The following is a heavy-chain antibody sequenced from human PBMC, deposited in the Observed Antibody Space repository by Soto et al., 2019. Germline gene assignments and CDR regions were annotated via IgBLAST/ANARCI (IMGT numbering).Heavy chain of an antibody. D-gene: IGHD3-9*01. J-gene: IGHJ5*02. CDR3: ARHVEGWTYYDILTGYYSGNWFDP. CDR2: IYYSGST. V-gene: IGHV4-39*01. Sequence: SETLSLTCTVSGGSISSSSYYWGWIRQPPGKGLEWIGSIYYSGSTYYNPSLKSRVTISVDTSKNQFSLKLSSVTAADTAVYYCARHVEGWTYYDILTGYYSGNWFDPWGQGTLVTVSS. CDR1: GGSISSSSYY.